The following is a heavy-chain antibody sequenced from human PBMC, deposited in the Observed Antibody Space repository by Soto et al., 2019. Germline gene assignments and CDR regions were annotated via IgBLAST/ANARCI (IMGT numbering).Heavy chain of an antibody. J-gene: IGHJ6*02. CDR1: GGTISSYA. CDR3: ARVLRFLEWLYSPFGGMDV. CDR2: IIPIFGTA. V-gene: IGHV1-69*01. D-gene: IGHD3-3*01. Sequence: QVQLVQSGAEEKKPGSSVKVSCKASGGTISSYAISWVRQAPGQGLEWMGGIIPIFGTANYAQKFQGRVTITADESTSTAYMELSSLRSEDTAVYYCARVLRFLEWLYSPFGGMDVWGQGTTVTVSS.